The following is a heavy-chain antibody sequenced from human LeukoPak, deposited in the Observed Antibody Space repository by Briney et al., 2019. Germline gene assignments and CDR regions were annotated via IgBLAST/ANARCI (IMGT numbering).Heavy chain of an antibody. V-gene: IGHV4-59*01. Sequence: SETLSLTCTVSGGSISNYYWSWIRQPPGKGLEWIGYTYYSGSTNYNPSLKSRVTISVDTSKNQFSLKLSSVTAADTAVYYCARGPRYSYFDYWGQGTLVTVSS. CDR3: ARGPRYSYFDY. D-gene: IGHD1-14*01. CDR2: TYYSGST. J-gene: IGHJ4*02. CDR1: GGSISNYY.